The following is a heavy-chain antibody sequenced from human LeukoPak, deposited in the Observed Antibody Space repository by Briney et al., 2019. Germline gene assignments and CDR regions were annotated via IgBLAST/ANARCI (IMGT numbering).Heavy chain of an antibody. Sequence: SETLSLTCTVSGGSISISGYYWGWIRQPPGKGLEWIGSIYYSGSTYYNPSLKSRVTISVDTSKNQFSLKLSSVTAADTAVYYCARQEVATTLGWDESPREFDYWGQGTLVTVSS. CDR3: ARQEVATTLGWDESPREFDY. D-gene: IGHD5-12*01. CDR1: GGSISISGYY. CDR2: IYYSGST. V-gene: IGHV4-39*01. J-gene: IGHJ4*02.